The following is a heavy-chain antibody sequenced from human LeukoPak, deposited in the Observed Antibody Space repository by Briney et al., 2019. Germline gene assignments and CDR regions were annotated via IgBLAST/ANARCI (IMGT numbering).Heavy chain of an antibody. CDR3: AMPGYSSSWPFPFDY. Sequence: GGSLRLSCAASGFTFSSYGMHWVRQAPGKGLEWVAVISYDGSNKYYADSVKGRFTISRDNSKNTLYLQMNSLRAEDTAVYYCAMPGYSSSWPFPFDYWGQGTLVTVSS. CDR2: ISYDGSNK. V-gene: IGHV3-30*03. D-gene: IGHD6-13*01. CDR1: GFTFSSYG. J-gene: IGHJ4*02.